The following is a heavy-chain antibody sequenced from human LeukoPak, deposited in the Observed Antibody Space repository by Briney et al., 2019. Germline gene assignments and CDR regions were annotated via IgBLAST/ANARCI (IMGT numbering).Heavy chain of an antibody. Sequence: SETLSLTCTVSGGSISSYYWSWIRQPPGKGLEWIGYIYYSGSTNYNPSLKSRVTISVDTSKNQFSLKLSSVTAADTAVYYCARQRVAARGGPSQLYFDSWGQGTLVTVSS. D-gene: IGHD6-6*01. J-gene: IGHJ4*02. V-gene: IGHV4-59*01. CDR1: GGSISSYY. CDR2: IYYSGST. CDR3: ARQRVAARGGPSQLYFDS.